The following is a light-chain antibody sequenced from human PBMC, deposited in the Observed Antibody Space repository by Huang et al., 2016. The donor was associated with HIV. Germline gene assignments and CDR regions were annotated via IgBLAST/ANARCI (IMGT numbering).Light chain of an antibody. J-gene: IGKJ1*01. V-gene: IGKV3-20*01. Sequence: EIVLTQSPGTLSLPPGERATLSCRASQSVSSSYLAWYQQKPGQAPRLLFYGASSRATGIPDRFSGSGSGTDFTLNISRLEPEDFAVYYCQQYDSSPWTFGQGTKVEIK. CDR2: GAS. CDR1: QSVSSSY. CDR3: QQYDSSPWT.